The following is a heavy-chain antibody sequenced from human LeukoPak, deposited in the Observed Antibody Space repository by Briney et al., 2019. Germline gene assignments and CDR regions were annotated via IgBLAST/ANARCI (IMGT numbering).Heavy chain of an antibody. Sequence: PGGSLRLSCAASGFTFSSYAMSWVRQAPGKGLEWVSAISGSGGSTYYADSVKGRFTISRDNSKNMLYLQMNSLRAEDTAVYYCAKDPRWLPYYFDYWGQGTLVTVSS. CDR2: ISGSGGST. D-gene: IGHD3-22*01. J-gene: IGHJ4*02. CDR1: GFTFSSYA. V-gene: IGHV3-23*01. CDR3: AKDPRWLPYYFDY.